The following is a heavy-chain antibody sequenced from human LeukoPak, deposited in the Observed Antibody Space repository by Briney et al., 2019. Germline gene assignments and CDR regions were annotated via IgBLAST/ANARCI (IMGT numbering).Heavy chain of an antibody. CDR3: ARARYYYGSGTNWFDP. D-gene: IGHD3-10*01. CDR2: IYYSGST. J-gene: IGHJ5*02. V-gene: IGHV4-59*01. Sequence: SETLSLTCTLSGGSIRSYYWSWIPQPPRKGLERIGYIYYSGSTNYNPSLKSRVTISVETSKNQFSLKLSSVTAADTAVYYCARARYYYGSGTNWFDPWGQGTLVTVSS. CDR1: GGSIRSYY.